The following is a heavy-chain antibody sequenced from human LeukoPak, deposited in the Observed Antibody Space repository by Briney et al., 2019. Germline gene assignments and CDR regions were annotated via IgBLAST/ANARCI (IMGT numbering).Heavy chain of an antibody. J-gene: IGHJ4*02. CDR3: ARAGDYVVVPAATYFDY. CDR2: INHSGST. CDR1: GGSFSGYY. D-gene: IGHD2-2*01. Sequence: SETLSLTCAVYGGSFSGYYWSWIRQPPGKGLEWIGEINHSGSTNYNPSLKSRVTISVDTSKNQLSLKLSSVTAADTAVYYCARAGDYVVVPAATYFDYWGQGTLVTVSS. V-gene: IGHV4-34*01.